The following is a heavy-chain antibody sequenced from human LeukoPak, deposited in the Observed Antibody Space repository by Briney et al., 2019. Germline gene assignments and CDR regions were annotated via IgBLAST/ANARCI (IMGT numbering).Heavy chain of an antibody. V-gene: IGHV1-46*01. CDR2: INPSGGST. CDR3: ARSLGAIDY. Sequence: ASVKVSCKASGYTFTGYYMHWVRLAPGQGLEWMGIINPSGGSTSYAQKFQGRVTMTRDMSTSTVYMELSSLRSEDTAVYYCARSLGAIDYWGQGTLVTVSS. CDR1: GYTFTGYY. D-gene: IGHD1-26*01. J-gene: IGHJ4*02.